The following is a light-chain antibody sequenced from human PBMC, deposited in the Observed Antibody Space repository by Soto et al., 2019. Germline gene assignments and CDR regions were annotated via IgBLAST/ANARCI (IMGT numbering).Light chain of an antibody. CDR3: MHGTHWPFT. J-gene: IGKJ3*01. V-gene: IGKV2-30*02. Sequence: EVVMTQSPLSRPVTLGQPASISCRSSQILVHSDGNTYLNWFQQRPGQSPRRLIYKVSNRDSGVPDRFTGSGSETDFPLKISRVEAEDVGVYYCMHGTHWPFTFGPGTKVDIK. CDR2: KVS. CDR1: QILVHSDGNTY.